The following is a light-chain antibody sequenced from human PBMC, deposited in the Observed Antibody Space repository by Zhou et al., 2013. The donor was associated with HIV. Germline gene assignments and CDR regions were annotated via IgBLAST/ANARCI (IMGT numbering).Light chain of an antibody. J-gene: IGKJ2*01. Sequence: EIVLTQSPGTLSLSPGERATLSCRASQSISRYLAWYQQKPGQAPRLLIYDASNRATGIPARFSGSGSGTDFTLTISSLEPEDFAVYYCQQYNNWPPNFGQGTKLEIK. V-gene: IGKV3-11*01. CDR2: DAS. CDR1: QSISRY. CDR3: QQYNNWPPN.